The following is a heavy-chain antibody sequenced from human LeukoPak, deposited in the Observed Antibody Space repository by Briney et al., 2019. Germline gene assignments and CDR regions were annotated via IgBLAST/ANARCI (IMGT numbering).Heavy chain of an antibody. CDR2: ISVGDGNT. D-gene: IGHD2-2*01. J-gene: IGHJ4*02. V-gene: IGHV1-3*01. Sequence: GASVKVSCKASGYTFTTYAIHWVRQAPGQGLQWMGWISVGDGNTNYSQKFQGRVTLTRDTSASTAYMELTSLISEDMAVYYCARGYSGVVPAAHPDFWGQGTPVTVSS. CDR1: GYTFTTYA. CDR3: ARGYSGVVPAAHPDF.